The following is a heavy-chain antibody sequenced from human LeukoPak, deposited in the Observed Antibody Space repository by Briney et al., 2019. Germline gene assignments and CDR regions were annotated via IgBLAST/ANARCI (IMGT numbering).Heavy chain of an antibody. CDR1: VVTFSRYC. Sequence: PGGSLRLSSAASVVTFSRYCMSCVRQAPGKGLEWVANIKHDGSEKYYVDSVKSGFIISRDTAKSSRYMQMKSLRAENTPVYYCATLQLPDHPFDTWGQGTLVTVSS. CDR3: ATLQLPDHPFDT. V-gene: IGHV3-7*01. CDR2: IKHDGSEK. D-gene: IGHD1-1*01. J-gene: IGHJ4*02.